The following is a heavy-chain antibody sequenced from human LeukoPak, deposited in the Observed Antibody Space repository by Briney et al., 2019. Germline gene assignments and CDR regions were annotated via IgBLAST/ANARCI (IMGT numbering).Heavy chain of an antibody. CDR1: GLTISNYW. J-gene: IGHJ4*02. CDR3: ARSGGSFYNY. D-gene: IGHD2-15*01. Sequence: GWSLRLSCTASGLTISNYWMSWVRQAPGKGLEWVANIKQDGSERYYVDSVKGRFTISRDNAKNSLYLQMNSLRVEDTAVYYCARSGGSFYNYWGQGTLVTVSS. CDR2: IKQDGSER. V-gene: IGHV3-7*01.